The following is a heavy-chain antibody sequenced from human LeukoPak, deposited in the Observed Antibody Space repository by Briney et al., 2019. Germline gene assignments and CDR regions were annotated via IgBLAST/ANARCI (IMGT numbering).Heavy chain of an antibody. D-gene: IGHD3-3*01. CDR3: ARARPYYDFWSGYSP. J-gene: IGHJ5*02. Sequence: ASVKVSCKASGYTFTSYDINWVRQATGQGLEWMGWMNPNSGNTGYAQKFQGRVTITRNTSISTAYMELSSLRSGDTAVYYCARARPYYDFWSGYSPWGQGTLVTVSS. V-gene: IGHV1-8*03. CDR2: MNPNSGNT. CDR1: GYTFTSYD.